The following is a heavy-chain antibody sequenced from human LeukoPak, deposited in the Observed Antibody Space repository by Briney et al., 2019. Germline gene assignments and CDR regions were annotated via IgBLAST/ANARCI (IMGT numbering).Heavy chain of an antibody. D-gene: IGHD6-19*01. J-gene: IGHJ6*03. CDR1: GYTFASYG. CDR2: ISAYNGNT. Sequence: ASVKVSCKASGYTFASYGISWVRQAPGQGLEWMGWISAYNGNTNYAQKLQGRVTMTTDTSTSTAYMELRSLRSDDTAVYYCARVAYSSGWWGTSNRYYYYYMDVWGKGTTVTVSS. V-gene: IGHV1-18*01. CDR3: ARVAYSSGWWGTSNRYYYYYMDV.